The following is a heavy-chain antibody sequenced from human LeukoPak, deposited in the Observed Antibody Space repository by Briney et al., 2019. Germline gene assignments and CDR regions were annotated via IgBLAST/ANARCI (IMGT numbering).Heavy chain of an antibody. J-gene: IGHJ4*02. V-gene: IGHV3-30*18. CDR2: ISYDGSNK. CDR1: GFTFSSYG. Sequence: GGSLRFSCAASGFTFSSYGMHRDRQAPGKGLKWVAVISYDGSNKYYADSVKGRFTISRDNSKNTLYLQMNSLRAEDTAVYYCAKGRSKWELLLAPTDYWGQGTLVTVSS. D-gene: IGHD1-26*01. CDR3: AKGRSKWELLLAPTDY.